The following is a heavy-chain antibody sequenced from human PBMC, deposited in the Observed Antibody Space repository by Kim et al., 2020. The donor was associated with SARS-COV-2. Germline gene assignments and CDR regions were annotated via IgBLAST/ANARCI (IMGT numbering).Heavy chain of an antibody. J-gene: IGHJ3*02. CDR3: ARPYYDILTGYHDAFDI. D-gene: IGHD3-9*01. Sequence: KGRFTISRDNDKNLLYLQMNSMRADDTAVYYCARPYYDILTGYHDAFDIWGQGTMVTVSS. V-gene: IGHV3-11*04.